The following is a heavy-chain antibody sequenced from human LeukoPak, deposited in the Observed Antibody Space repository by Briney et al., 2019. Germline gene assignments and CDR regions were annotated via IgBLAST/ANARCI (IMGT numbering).Heavy chain of an antibody. J-gene: IGHJ5*02. Sequence: SETLSLTCTVSGGSISSYYWSWIRQPPGKGLEWIGSIYHSGSTYYNPSLKSRVTISVDTSKNQFSLKLSSVTAADTAVYYCARGEYYYDSSGRFDPWGQGTLVTVSS. CDR1: GGSISSYY. D-gene: IGHD3-22*01. CDR3: ARGEYYYDSSGRFDP. CDR2: IYHSGST. V-gene: IGHV4-38-2*02.